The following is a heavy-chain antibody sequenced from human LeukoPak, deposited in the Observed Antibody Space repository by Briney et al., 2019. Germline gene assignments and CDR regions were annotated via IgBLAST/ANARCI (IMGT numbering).Heavy chain of an antibody. CDR3: AKDGIETTLWFGEIGGHWFDP. CDR1: GGSISSSSYY. V-gene: IGHV4-39*02. J-gene: IGHJ5*02. D-gene: IGHD3-10*01. Sequence: PSETLSLTCSVSGGSISSSSYYWGWIRQPPGKGLEWIGSIYYSGNTYYNPSLKSRVTISVDTSKNQFSLRLSSVTAADTAVYYCAKDGIETTLWFGEIGGHWFDPWGQGTLVTVSS. CDR2: IYYSGNT.